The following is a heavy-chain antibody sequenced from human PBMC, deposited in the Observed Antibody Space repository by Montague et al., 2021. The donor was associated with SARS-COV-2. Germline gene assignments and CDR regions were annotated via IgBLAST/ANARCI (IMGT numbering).Heavy chain of an antibody. D-gene: IGHD5-12*01. CDR2: IYTSGST. J-gene: IGHJ6*02. Sequence: TLSLTCTVSGGSISSGSYYWSWIRQPAGKGLEWIGRIYTSGSTNYNPSLKSRVTISVDTSKNQFSLKLSSVTAADTAVYYCARDRPPVATTFYYYYYGMDVWGQGITVTVSS. CDR3: ARDRPPVATTFYYYYYGMDV. CDR1: GGSISSGSYY. V-gene: IGHV4-61*02.